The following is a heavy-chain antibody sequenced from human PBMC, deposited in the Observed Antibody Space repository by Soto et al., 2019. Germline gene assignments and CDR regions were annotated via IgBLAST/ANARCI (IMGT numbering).Heavy chain of an antibody. J-gene: IGHJ6*03. CDR3: ARDPPPGSYYYYYYYMDV. Sequence: GGSLRLSCAASGFTVSSNYMSWVRQAPGKGLEWVSVIYSGGSTYYADSVKGRFTISRDNSKNTLYLQMNSLRAEDTAVYYFARDPPPGSYYYYYYYMDVWGKGTTVTVSS. V-gene: IGHV3-66*01. CDR2: IYSGGST. CDR1: GFTVSSNY. D-gene: IGHD3-10*01.